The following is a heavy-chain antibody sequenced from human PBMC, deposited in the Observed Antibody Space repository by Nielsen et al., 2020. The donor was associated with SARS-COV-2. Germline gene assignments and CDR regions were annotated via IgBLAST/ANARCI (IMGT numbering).Heavy chain of an antibody. V-gene: IGHV3-21*01. CDR3: TLLQEHL. J-gene: IGHJ6*01. CDR2: ISTGSTYI. Sequence: GESLKISCAASGFPFSNYSMNWVRQAPGKGLEWVSSISTGSTYIYYADSVKGRFTISRDNAKNSLYLQMNSLHQGPIGLPPGTLLQEHLWG. CDR1: GFPFSNYS.